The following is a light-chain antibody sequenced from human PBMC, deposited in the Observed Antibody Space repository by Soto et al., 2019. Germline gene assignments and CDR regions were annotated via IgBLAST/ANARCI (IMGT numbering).Light chain of an antibody. CDR2: ATS. V-gene: IGKV3-15*01. Sequence: EIVVTQSPATLSVSPGERATLSCRASQSVGNNFAWYQQKPGQAPRLLIFATSTRATGVPARFSGSGSGTXXXXXXXXXXXXXFXVXYXXQYGDWPLTFGGGAKVEIE. J-gene: IGKJ4*01. CDR3: XQYGDWPLT. CDR1: QSVGNN.